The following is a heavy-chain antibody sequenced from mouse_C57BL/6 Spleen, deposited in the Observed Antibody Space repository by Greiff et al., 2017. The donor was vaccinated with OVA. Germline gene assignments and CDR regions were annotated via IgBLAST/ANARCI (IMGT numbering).Heavy chain of an antibody. J-gene: IGHJ2*01. CDR2: ISSGSSTI. CDR3: ARGANWYYFDY. D-gene: IGHD4-1*01. Sequence: EVKLVESGGGLVKPGGSLKLSCAASGFTFSDYGMHWVRQAPEKGLEWVAYISSGSSTIYYADTVKGRFTISRDNAKNTLFLQMTSLRSEDTAMYYCARGANWYYFDYWGQGTTLTVSS. V-gene: IGHV5-17*01. CDR1: GFTFSDYG.